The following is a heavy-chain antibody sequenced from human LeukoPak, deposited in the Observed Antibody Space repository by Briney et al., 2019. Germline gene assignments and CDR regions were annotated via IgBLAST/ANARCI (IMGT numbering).Heavy chain of an antibody. Sequence: GESLQISCKDSAYCFTSNWIGWLRRMPAKGVEWRVIIFPGDSDTRYNPSFQGRVTISAAKSISTAYLQWSSLKASDTAMYYCARPGDYYGSGGYFTPLDYWGQGTLVTVSS. CDR3: ARPGDYYGSGGYFTPLDY. J-gene: IGHJ4*02. V-gene: IGHV5-51*01. CDR2: IFPGDSDT. D-gene: IGHD3-22*01. CDR1: AYCFTSNW.